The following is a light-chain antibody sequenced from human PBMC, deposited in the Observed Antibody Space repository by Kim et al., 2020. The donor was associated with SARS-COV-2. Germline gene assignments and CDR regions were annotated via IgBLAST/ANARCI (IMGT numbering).Light chain of an antibody. CDR1: QSVSRSF. CDR3: QQYGSSPPFT. J-gene: IGKJ2*01. V-gene: IGKV3-20*01. CDR2: GAS. Sequence: EIVLTQSPGTLSLSPGERATLSCRASQSVSRSFLAWYQHKPGQAPRLLIYGASNRPTGIPDRFSGSGSGTDFTLTISRLEPEDFAVYYCQQYGSSPPFTFGQGTKLES.